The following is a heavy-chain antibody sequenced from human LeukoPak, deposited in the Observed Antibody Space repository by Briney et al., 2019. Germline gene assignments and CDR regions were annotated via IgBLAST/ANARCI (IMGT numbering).Heavy chain of an antibody. CDR3: ARVGYDILTGYYDY. D-gene: IGHD3-9*01. CDR1: GGSISSSSYY. V-gene: IGHV4-39*07. J-gene: IGHJ4*02. CDR2: INYSGST. Sequence: SETLSLTCTVSGGSISSSSYYWGWVRQPPGKGLEWIGSINYSGSTYYNPSLKRRVTISVDTSKNQFSLKLSSVTAADTAVYYCARVGYDILTGYYDYWGQGTPVTVSS.